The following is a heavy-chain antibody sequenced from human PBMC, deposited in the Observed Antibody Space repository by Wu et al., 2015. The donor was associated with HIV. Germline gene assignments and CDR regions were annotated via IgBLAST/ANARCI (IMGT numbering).Heavy chain of an antibody. D-gene: IGHD3-22*01. Sequence: QVQLVQSGAEVKKPGASVKVSCKASGYTFTSYGISWVRQAPGQGLEWMGWISAYNGNTNYAQKLQGRVTMTTDTSTSTAYMELRSLRSDDTAVYYCARGRAPETYYYDSSGTAAWFDPWGQGTLVTVSS. CDR2: ISAYNGNT. V-gene: IGHV1-18*01. CDR3: ARGRAPETYYYDSSGTAAWFDP. J-gene: IGHJ5*02. CDR1: GYTFTSYG.